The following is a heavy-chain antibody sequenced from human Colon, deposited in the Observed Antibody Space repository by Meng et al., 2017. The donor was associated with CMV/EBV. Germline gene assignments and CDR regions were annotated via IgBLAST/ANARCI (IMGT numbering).Heavy chain of an antibody. CDR3: ARDLSGSLVTTIDFDY. V-gene: IGHV1-69*10. CDR2: IIPIVNLP. D-gene: IGHD4-17*01. CDR1: EGTFSTYN. Sequence: SVKVSCKLSEGTFSTYNINWVRPAPGQGLEWMGAIIPIVNLPTYAQKFQGRVTMTADKSTSTAYMELSSLRSEDTAMYYCARDLSGSLVTTIDFDYWGQGTLVTVSS. J-gene: IGHJ4*02.